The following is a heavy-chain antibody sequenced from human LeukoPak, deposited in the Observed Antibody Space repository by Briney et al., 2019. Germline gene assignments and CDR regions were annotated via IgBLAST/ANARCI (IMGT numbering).Heavy chain of an antibody. D-gene: IGHD3-10*01. CDR2: IYHSGNT. CDR3: ARRGRVRGVPLDY. CDR1: GYSISSGYY. Sequence: SETLSLTCTVSGYSISSGYYWAWIRQPPGKGLQWIGNIYHSGNTYYNPSLKSRVSISVDTSKNQFSLRLTSVTAADTAVYYCARRGRVRGVPLDYWGQGTLVTVSS. J-gene: IGHJ4*02. V-gene: IGHV4-38-2*02.